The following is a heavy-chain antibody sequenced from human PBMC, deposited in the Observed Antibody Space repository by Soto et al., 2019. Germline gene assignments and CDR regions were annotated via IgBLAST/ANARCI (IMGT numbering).Heavy chain of an antibody. CDR1: GGSFSGYY. D-gene: IGHD5-12*01. Sequence: QVKLQQWGAGLLKPSETLSLTCAVYGGSFSGYYWSWIRQPPGKGLEWIGEINHSGSTNYNPSLKSRVTISVDTSKNQFSLKLSSVTAADTAVYCCARAVSNYDYVPFDYWGQGTLVTVSS. CDR2: INHSGST. J-gene: IGHJ4*02. CDR3: ARAVSNYDYVPFDY. V-gene: IGHV4-34*01.